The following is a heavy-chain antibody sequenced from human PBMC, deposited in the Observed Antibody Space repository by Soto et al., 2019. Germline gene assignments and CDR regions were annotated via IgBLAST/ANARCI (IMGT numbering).Heavy chain of an antibody. CDR3: ARHNYDSSGYYHYYYGMDV. Sequence: SETLSLTCSVSDASITSSYWSWVRQPPGKGLEWIGLINYSGSTNYNPSLQSRVTISVDTSKNQFSLKLSSVTAADTAVYYCARHNYDSSGYYHYYYGMDVWGQETTVTVSS. CDR2: INYSGST. D-gene: IGHD3-22*01. J-gene: IGHJ6*02. V-gene: IGHV4-59*08. CDR1: DASITSSY.